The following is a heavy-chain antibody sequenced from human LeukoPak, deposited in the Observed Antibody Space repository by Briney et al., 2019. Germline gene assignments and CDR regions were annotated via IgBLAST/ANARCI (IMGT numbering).Heavy chain of an antibody. CDR3: AREDGYNFCDY. V-gene: IGHV3-7*01. J-gene: IGHJ4*02. CDR2: IKQDGSEK. CDR1: GFTFSSYW. Sequence: GGSLRLSCAASGFTFSSYWMSWVRQAPGKGLEWVANIKQDGSEKYYVDSVKGRFTISRDNAKNSLYLQMNSLRAEDAAVYYCAREDGYNFCDYWGQGTLVTVSS. D-gene: IGHD5-24*01.